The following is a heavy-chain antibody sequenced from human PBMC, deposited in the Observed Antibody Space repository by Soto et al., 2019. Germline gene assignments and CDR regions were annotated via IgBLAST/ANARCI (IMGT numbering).Heavy chain of an antibody. D-gene: IGHD4-17*01. J-gene: IGHJ4*02. V-gene: IGHV3-23*01. CDR2: ITSGSGAT. Sequence: EVQLLESGGGLVQPGGSLRLSCGASGFTFSTHAMAWVRQTPGKGLEWVSSITSGSGATYYADSVKGRFTISRDNSKNTLFLQMNSLRAEDTAIYFCAKRLPFYFDYWGQGTLVTVSS. CDR3: AKRLPFYFDY. CDR1: GFTFSTHA.